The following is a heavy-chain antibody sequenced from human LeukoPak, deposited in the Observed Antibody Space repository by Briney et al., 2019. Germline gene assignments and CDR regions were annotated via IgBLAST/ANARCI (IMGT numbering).Heavy chain of an antibody. J-gene: IGHJ4*02. Sequence: PGGSLRLSCAASAFTFSSYWMHWVRQAPGKGLVWVSRINSDGISTSYGDSVKGRFTISRDNAENTLYLQMNSLRAEDTAVYYCAKGGATVIDYWGQGTLVTVSS. D-gene: IGHD4-17*01. CDR1: AFTFSSYW. CDR3: AKGGATVIDY. CDR2: INSDGIST. V-gene: IGHV3-74*01.